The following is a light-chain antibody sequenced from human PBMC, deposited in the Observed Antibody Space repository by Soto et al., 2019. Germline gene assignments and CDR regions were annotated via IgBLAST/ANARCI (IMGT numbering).Light chain of an antibody. CDR2: GAS. CDR3: HQYASSFGT. J-gene: IGKJ1*01. CDR1: QSVSSN. Sequence: EIVMTPSPATLSVSLVERATLSCRASQSVSSNLAWYQQKPGQAPRLLIYGASTRATGIPARFSGSGSGTNFALTISRLEPEDFALYYCHQYASSFGTFGQGNNVDIK. V-gene: IGKV3-15*01.